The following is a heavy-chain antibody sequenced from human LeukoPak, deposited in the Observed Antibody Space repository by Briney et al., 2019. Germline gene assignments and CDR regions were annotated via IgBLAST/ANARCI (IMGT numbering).Heavy chain of an antibody. CDR3: AREGAVAKRGDFFDY. D-gene: IGHD6-19*01. CDR1: GFTFSSYW. Sequence: GSLRLSCAASGFTFSSYWMHWVRHAPGKGLEWIGDINHSGSTNFNPSLKSRVSISVDTSKNQFSLRLSSVTAADTAVYYCAREGAVAKRGDFFDYWGQGTLVTVSS. CDR2: INHSGST. J-gene: IGHJ4*02. V-gene: IGHV4-34*01.